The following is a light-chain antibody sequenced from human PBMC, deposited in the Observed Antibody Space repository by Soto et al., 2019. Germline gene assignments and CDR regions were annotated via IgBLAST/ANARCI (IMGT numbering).Light chain of an antibody. J-gene: IGKJ1*01. CDR2: AAS. V-gene: IGKV1-39*01. Sequence: DIQMTQSPSSLPASVGDRVTITCRASRSISSYLNWYQQKPGKAPKLLIYAASSLQSGVPSRFSGSGSGTDFTLTISSLQPEDFATYYCQQSYNAPTFGQGTKVEIK. CDR1: RSISSY. CDR3: QQSYNAPT.